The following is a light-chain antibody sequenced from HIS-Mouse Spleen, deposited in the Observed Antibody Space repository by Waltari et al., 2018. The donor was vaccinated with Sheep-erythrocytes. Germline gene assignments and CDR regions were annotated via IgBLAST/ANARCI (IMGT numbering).Light chain of an antibody. V-gene: IGLV2-23*02. J-gene: IGLJ3*02. CDR3: CSYAGSSTPWV. CDR1: SSDVGSYNL. CDR2: EVS. Sequence: SPGQSITISCTGPSSDVGSYNLVSWYQQHPGKAPKLLIYEVSKRPSGVSNRFSVSKSGNTASLTITALQPEDEADYYCCSYAGSSTPWVFGGGTKLTVL.